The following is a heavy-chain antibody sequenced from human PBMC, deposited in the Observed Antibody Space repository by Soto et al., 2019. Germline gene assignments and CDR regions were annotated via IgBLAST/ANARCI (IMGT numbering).Heavy chain of an antibody. CDR3: AAPVFWSGYSPYGMDV. D-gene: IGHD3-3*01. V-gene: IGHV1-58*01. CDR2: IVVGSGNT. CDR1: GFTFTSSA. Sequence: ASVKVSCKASGFTFTSSAVQWVRQARGQRLEWIGWIVVGSGNTNYAQKFQERVTITRDMSTSTAYMELSSLRSEDTAVYYCAAPVFWSGYSPYGMDVWGQGTTVTVS. J-gene: IGHJ6*02.